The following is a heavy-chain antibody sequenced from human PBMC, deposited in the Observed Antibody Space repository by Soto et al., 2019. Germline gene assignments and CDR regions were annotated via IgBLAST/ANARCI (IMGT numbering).Heavy chain of an antibody. CDR1: GGSISSYY. J-gene: IGHJ4*02. CDR3: ARGRALYDSSGYYGPSNFDY. CDR2: IYTSGST. Sequence: PSETLSLTCTVSGGSISSYYWSWIRQPAGKGLEWIGRIYTSGSTNYNPSLKSRVTMSVDTSKNQFSLKLSSVTAADTAGYYCARGRALYDSSGYYGPSNFDYWGQGTLVTVSS. D-gene: IGHD3-22*01. V-gene: IGHV4-4*07.